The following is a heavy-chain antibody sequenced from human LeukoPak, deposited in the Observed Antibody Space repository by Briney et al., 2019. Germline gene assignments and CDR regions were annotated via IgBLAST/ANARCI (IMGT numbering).Heavy chain of an antibody. V-gene: IGHV3-7*01. D-gene: IGHD1-26*01. Sequence: GRSLRLSCAASGFTFSSYWMSWVRQAPGKGLEWVANIKQDGSEKYYVDSVKGRFTISRDNAKNSLYLQMNSLRAEDTAVYYCARSIVGATFWFDPWGQGTLVTVSS. CDR2: IKQDGSEK. CDR1: GFTFSSYW. CDR3: ARSIVGATFWFDP. J-gene: IGHJ5*02.